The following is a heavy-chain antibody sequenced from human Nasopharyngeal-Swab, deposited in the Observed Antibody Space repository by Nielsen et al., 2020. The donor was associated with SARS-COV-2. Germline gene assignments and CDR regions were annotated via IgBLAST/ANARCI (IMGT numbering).Heavy chain of an antibody. CDR1: GFTFSNYW. CDR3: AKDLRGPYFF. J-gene: IGHJ1*01. CDR2: ISGSGDISGSGGST. V-gene: IGHV3-23*01. D-gene: IGHD2/OR15-2a*01. Sequence: GESLKISCAASGFTFSNYWMTWVRQAPGKGLEWVSAISGSGDISGSGGSTYYADSVKGRFTISRDNSKNTLSLQMNSLRAEDTAVYYCAKDLRGPYFFWGQGTLVTVSS.